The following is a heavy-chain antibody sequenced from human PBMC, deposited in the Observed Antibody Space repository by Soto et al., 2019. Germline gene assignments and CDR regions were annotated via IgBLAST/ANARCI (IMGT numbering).Heavy chain of an antibody. Sequence: GASVKVSCKASGYTFTSYAMHCVRQAPGQRLEWMGWINAGNGNTKYSQKFQGRVTITRDTSASTAYMELSSLRSEDTAVYYCARVILFEEDIVVVPAATDYYYGMDVWGQGTTVTVSS. CDR1: GYTFTSYA. J-gene: IGHJ6*02. V-gene: IGHV1-3*01. CDR2: INAGNGNT. CDR3: ARVILFEEDIVVVPAATDYYYGMDV. D-gene: IGHD2-2*01.